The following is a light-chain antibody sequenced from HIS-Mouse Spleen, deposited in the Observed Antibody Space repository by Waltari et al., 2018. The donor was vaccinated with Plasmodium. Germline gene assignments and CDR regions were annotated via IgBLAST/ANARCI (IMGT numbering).Light chain of an antibody. J-gene: IGLJ2*01. CDR3: SSYTSSSTLV. Sequence: QSALTQPASVSGSPGQSITISCTGTSSDVGGYNYVSWYQQHPGKAPKHMIYDFSNRPSGVSNRFSGSKSGNTASLTISGLQAEDEADYYCSSYTSSSTLVFGGGTKLTVL. CDR1: SSDVGGYNY. V-gene: IGLV2-14*03. CDR2: DFS.